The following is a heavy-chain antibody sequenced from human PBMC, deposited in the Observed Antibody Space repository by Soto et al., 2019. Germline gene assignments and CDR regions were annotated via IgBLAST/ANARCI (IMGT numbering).Heavy chain of an antibody. J-gene: IGHJ5*02. CDR1: GFTFSSYA. CDR3: AKDKGTTGWFDP. Sequence: PGGSLRLSCAASGFTFSSYAMSWVRQAPGKGLEWVSAISGSGGSTYYEDSVKGRFTISRENSKNTLYLQMNSLRAEDTAVYYCAKDKGTTGWFDPWGQGTLVTVSS. CDR2: ISGSGGST. D-gene: IGHD1-7*01. V-gene: IGHV3-23*01.